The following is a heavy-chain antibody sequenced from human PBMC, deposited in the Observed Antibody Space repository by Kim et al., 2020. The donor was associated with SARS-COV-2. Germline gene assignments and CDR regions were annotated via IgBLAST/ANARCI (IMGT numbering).Heavy chain of an antibody. J-gene: IGHJ4*01. D-gene: IGHD2-2*01. CDR3: ARGSARYCSSTSCPFDY. V-gene: IGHV3-33*05. Sequence: GGSLRLSCAASGFTFSSYGMHWVRQAPGKGLEWVAVISYDGSNKYYADSVKGRFTISRDNSKNTLYLQMNSLRAEDTAVYYCARGSARYCSSTSCPFDY. CDR1: GFTFSSYG. CDR2: ISYDGSNK.